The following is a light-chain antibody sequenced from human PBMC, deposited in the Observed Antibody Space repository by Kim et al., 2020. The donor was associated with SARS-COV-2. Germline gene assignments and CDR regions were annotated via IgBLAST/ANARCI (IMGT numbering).Light chain of an antibody. CDR2: SNN. J-gene: IGLJ3*02. CDR3: AAWDDSLNGWV. Sequence: GQRVTIPCSGSSSNIGSNTVNWYQQLPGTAPKLLSYSNNQRPSGVPDRFSGSKSGTSASLAISGLQSEDEADYYCAAWDDSLNGWVFGGGTQLTVL. V-gene: IGLV1-44*01. CDR1: SSNIGSNT.